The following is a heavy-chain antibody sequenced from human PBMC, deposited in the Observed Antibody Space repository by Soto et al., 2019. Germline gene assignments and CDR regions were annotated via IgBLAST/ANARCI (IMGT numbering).Heavy chain of an antibody. CDR1: GGSISSYY. CDR3: ARDGEYSSSSGIGYYYYGMDV. V-gene: IGHV4-59*01. CDR2: IYYSGST. D-gene: IGHD6-6*01. J-gene: IGHJ6*02. Sequence: SETLSLTCTVSGGSISSYYWSWIRQPPGKGLEWIGYIYYSGSTNYNPSLKSRVTISVDTSKNQFSLKLSSVTAADTAVYYCARDGEYSSSSGIGYYYYGMDVWGQGTTVTVSS.